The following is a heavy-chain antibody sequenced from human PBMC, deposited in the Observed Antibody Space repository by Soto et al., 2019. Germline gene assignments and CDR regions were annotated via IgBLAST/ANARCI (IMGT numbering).Heavy chain of an antibody. CDR2: ILPILGIA. CDR3: ARELAVPSLAAAGLYYYYHYLDV. Sequence: SVKVSCKCSGGTYISYTVSWVRQAPGQGLEGMGNILPILGIATYAQKFQGRVTIPADKSTSTAYMELSSLRSEDTAVYYCARELAVPSLAAAGLYYYYHYLDVCGKRTTVTVSS. J-gene: IGHJ6*03. D-gene: IGHD6-13*01. V-gene: IGHV1-69*04. CDR1: GGTYISYT.